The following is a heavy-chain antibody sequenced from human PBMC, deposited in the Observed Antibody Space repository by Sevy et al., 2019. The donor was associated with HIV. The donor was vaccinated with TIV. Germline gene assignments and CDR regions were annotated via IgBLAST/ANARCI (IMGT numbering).Heavy chain of an antibody. CDR3: ARDRRLGWELLTAFDY. CDR2: ISYDGSNK. D-gene: IGHD1-26*01. Sequence: GESLKISCAASGFTFSSYAMHWVRQAPGKGLEWVAVISYDGSNKYYADSVKGRFTISRDNSKNTLYLQMNSLRAEDTAVYYCARDRRLGWELLTAFDYWGQGTLVTVSS. CDR1: GFTFSSYA. J-gene: IGHJ4*02. V-gene: IGHV3-30-3*01.